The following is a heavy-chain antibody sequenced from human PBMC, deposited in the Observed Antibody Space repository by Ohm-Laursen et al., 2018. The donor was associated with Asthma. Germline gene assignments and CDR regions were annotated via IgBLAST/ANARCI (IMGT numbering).Heavy chain of an antibody. V-gene: IGHV4-30-4*08. D-gene: IGHD6-6*01. Sequence: TLSLTCTVSGGSISSGGYYWSWIRQHPGKGLEWIGYIYYSGSTYYNPSLKSRVTISVDTSKNQFSLKLSSVTAADTAVYYCALASSSSPAEYFQHWGQGTLVTVSS. CDR2: IYYSGST. CDR1: GGSISSGGYY. J-gene: IGHJ1*01. CDR3: ALASSSSPAEYFQH.